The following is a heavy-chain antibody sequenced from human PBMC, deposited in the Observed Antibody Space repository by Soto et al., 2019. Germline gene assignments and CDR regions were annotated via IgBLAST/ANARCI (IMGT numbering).Heavy chain of an antibody. CDR2: ISSSSSYI. V-gene: IGHV3-21*01. D-gene: IGHD3-9*01. CDR1: GFTFSSYS. CDR3: ARYRADDWLAYYYYGMGV. J-gene: IGHJ6*02. Sequence: PGGSLRLSCAASGFTFSSYSMNWVRQAPGKGLEWVSSISSSSSYIYYADSMKGRFTISRDNAKNSLYLQMNSLRAEDTAVYYCARYRADDWLAYYYYGMGVWGQGTTVTVSS.